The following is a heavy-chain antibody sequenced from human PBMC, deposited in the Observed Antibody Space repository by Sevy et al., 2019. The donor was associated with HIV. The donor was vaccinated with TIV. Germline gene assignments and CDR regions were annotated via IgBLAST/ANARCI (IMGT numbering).Heavy chain of an antibody. J-gene: IGHJ5*02. CDR3: ARDRFKGEERMWLYYFDP. CDR1: GFTFNSYW. CDR2: INLAGTEK. Sequence: GGSLRLSCAASGFTFNSYWMNWVRQAPGKGLEWVANINLAGTEKYYVDSVKGRFTISRDNAKKSVFLQMDSLRDEDTAVYYCARDRFKGEERMWLYYFDPRGHGTLVTVSS. D-gene: IGHD2-8*01. V-gene: IGHV3-7*01.